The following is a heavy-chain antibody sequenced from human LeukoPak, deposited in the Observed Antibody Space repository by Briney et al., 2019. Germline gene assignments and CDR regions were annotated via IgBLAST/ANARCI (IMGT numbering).Heavy chain of an antibody. CDR3: ARGNYYGSGSFFDY. J-gene: IGHJ4*02. CDR1: GFTVSSNY. CDR2: IYSGGST. Sequence: GGPLRLSCAASGFTVSSNYMSWVRQAPGKGLESVSVIYSGGSTYYADSVKGRFTISRDNSKNTLYLQMNSLRAEDTAVYYCARGNYYGSGSFFDYWGQGTLVTVSS. D-gene: IGHD3-10*01. V-gene: IGHV3-53*01.